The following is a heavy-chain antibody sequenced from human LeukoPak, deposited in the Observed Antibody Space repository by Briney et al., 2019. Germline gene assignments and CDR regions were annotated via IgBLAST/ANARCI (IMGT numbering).Heavy chain of an antibody. J-gene: IGHJ4*02. V-gene: IGHV6-1*01. D-gene: IGHD2-15*01. CDR2: TYYRSKWYN. CDR3: ARLVVVAARSGVDY. Sequence: SQTLSLTCAISGDSVSSNSAAWNWIRQPPSRGLEWLGRTYYRSKWYNDYAVSVKSRITINPDTSKNQFSLQLNSVTPEDTAVYYCARLVVVAARSGVDYWGQGTLVTVSS. CDR1: GDSVSSNSAA.